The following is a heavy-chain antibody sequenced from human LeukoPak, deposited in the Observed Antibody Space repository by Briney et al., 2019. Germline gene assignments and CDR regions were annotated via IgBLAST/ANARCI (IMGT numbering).Heavy chain of an antibody. J-gene: IGHJ5*02. CDR1: GFTPSSYW. D-gene: IGHD3-10*01. Sequence: GGSLRLSCAASGFTPSSYWMTWVRQAPGRGLEWVANINQDGHAQYYVQSVRGRFTISRDNAKSSLYLQMNSLSVEDTGVYYCARNSYGSGSHDHWGQGTLVTVSS. V-gene: IGHV3-7*01. CDR2: INQDGHAQ. CDR3: ARNSYGSGSHDH.